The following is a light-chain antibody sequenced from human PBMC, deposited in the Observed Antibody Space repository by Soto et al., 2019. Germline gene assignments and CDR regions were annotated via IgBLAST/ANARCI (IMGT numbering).Light chain of an antibody. CDR2: GTS. Sequence: MVMTQSPATLSVSPGERVTLSCRTSQNVTTNLAWYQLKPGHTPSLLIYGTSTRAPDIPVRFSGSGSGTEFTLTITTVQSGDSAVYYCQQYDDWGFGPGTKVEIK. V-gene: IGKV3-15*01. CDR1: QNVTTN. CDR3: QQYDDWG. J-gene: IGKJ1*01.